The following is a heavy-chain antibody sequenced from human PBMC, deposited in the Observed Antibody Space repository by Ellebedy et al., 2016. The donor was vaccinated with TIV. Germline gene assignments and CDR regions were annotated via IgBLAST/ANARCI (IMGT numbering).Heavy chain of an antibody. D-gene: IGHD3-10*01. CDR3: GKVPWAGVGRIDD. V-gene: IGHV3-9*01. J-gene: IGHJ4*02. Sequence: GGSLRLSCTASGFTFDDYDMHWVRQVAGRGLEWVAGISWNSATIAYADSVKGRFTISRDNARRSVDLEMNNLRSEDTALYYCGKVPWAGVGRIDDWGPGTQVTVTS. CDR1: GFTFDDYD. CDR2: ISWNSATI.